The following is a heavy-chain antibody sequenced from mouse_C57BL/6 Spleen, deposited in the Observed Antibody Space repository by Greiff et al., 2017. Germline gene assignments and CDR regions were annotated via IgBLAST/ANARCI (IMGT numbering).Heavy chain of an antibody. CDR1: GYTFTSYW. CDR2: IDPSDSET. J-gene: IGHJ4*01. D-gene: IGHD2-5*01. Sequence: QVQLQQPGAELVRPGSSVKLSCKASGYTFTSYWMHWVQQRPIQGLEWIGNIDPSDSETHYNQKFKDKATLTVDKSSSTAYMQLSSLTSEDSAVYYCAREGSNYDAMDYWGQGTSVTVSS. V-gene: IGHV1-52*01. CDR3: AREGSNYDAMDY.